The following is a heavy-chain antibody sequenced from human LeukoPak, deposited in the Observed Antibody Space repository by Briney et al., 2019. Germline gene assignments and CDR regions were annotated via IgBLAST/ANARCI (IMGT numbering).Heavy chain of an antibody. D-gene: IGHD3-9*01. CDR2: TNPNSGGT. Sequence: GASVKVSCKASGYTFTGYYMHWVRQAPGQGLEWMGWTNPNSGGTNYAQKFQGRVTMTRDTSISTAYMELSRLRSEDTAVYYCARGAYDIVTGSQIDDWGQGTLVTVSS. V-gene: IGHV1-2*02. CDR1: GYTFTGYY. CDR3: ARGAYDIVTGSQIDD. J-gene: IGHJ4*02.